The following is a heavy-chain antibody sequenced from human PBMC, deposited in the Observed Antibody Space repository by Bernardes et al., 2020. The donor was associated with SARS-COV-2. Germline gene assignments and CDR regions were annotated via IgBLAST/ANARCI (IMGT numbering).Heavy chain of an antibody. J-gene: IGHJ4*02. CDR3: AKCGSPKVGPGCYTVDY. V-gene: IGHV3-23*01. CDR2: ISGSGGST. Sequence: GGSLRLSCAASGFTFSSYAMRWVRQAPGKGLEWVSAISGSGGSTYYADSVKGRFTISRDNSKNTLYLQMNSLRAEDTAVYYCAKCGSPKVGPGCYTVDYWGQGTLVTVSS. CDR1: GFTFSSYA. D-gene: IGHD2-2*02.